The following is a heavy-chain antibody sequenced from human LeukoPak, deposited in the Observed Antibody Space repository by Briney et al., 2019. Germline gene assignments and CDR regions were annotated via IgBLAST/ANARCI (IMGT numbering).Heavy chain of an antibody. CDR2: IKQDGSEK. Sequence: GGSLRLSCAASGFTFSSYWMSWVRQAPGKGLEWVANIKQDGSEKYYVDSVKGRFTISRDNAKNSLYLQMNSLRAEDTAVYYCARSGYSLVIAFDIWGQGTMVTVSS. J-gene: IGHJ3*02. D-gene: IGHD5-18*01. CDR3: ARSGYSLVIAFDI. CDR1: GFTFSSYW. V-gene: IGHV3-7*01.